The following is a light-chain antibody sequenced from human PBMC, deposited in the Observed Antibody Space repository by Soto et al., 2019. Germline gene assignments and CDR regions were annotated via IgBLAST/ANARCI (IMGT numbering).Light chain of an antibody. Sequence: EIGLTQSPGTLSLSEGERATLSCRASQSVSSNYLAWYHQKPGQAPRLLIYATSSRATGIPDRFSGSGSGTDFTLTIRRLETEDFAVYYCQQYGNSPSYSFGQGTKLEIK. J-gene: IGKJ2*03. V-gene: IGKV3-20*01. CDR2: ATS. CDR3: QQYGNSPSYS. CDR1: QSVSSNY.